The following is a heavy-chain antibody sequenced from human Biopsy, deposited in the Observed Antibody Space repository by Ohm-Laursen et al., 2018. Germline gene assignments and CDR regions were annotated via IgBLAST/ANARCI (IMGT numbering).Heavy chain of an antibody. J-gene: IGHJ3*01. V-gene: IGHV4-4*07. D-gene: IGHD3-22*01. CDR1: GGDINNYY. Sequence: SQTLSLTCDVSGGDINNYYWSWIRQPAGKGLEWIGRIYPGGSTNYNPSLKSRVTMSVDTSKKQLSLRLRSVTAADTAMYYCASVVLGPTHDAFDLWGQGTMVVVSS. CDR2: IYPGGST. CDR3: ASVVLGPTHDAFDL.